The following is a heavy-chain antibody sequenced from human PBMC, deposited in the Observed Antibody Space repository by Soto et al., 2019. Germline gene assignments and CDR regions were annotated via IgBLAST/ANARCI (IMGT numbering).Heavy chain of an antibody. CDR3: ARGLREQLVRWFDP. Sequence: LSLTCAVYGGPFSGYYWSWIRQPPGKGLEWIGEINHSGSTNYNPSLKSRVTISVDTSKNQFSLKLSSVTAADTAVYYCARGLREQLVRWFDPWGQGTLVTVSS. CDR1: GGPFSGYY. V-gene: IGHV4-34*01. J-gene: IGHJ5*02. CDR2: INHSGST. D-gene: IGHD6-6*01.